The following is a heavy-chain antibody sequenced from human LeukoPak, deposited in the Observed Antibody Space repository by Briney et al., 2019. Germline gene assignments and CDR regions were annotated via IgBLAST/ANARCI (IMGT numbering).Heavy chain of an antibody. CDR2: ISGDGGST. CDR1: GFTFDDYA. Sequence: GGSLRLSCAASGFTFDDYAMHWVRQAPGKGLEWVSLISGDGGSTYYADSVKGRFTISRDNSKNSLYLQMNSLRTEDTALYYCAKDRAMVAQWGRVYFDYWGQGTLVTVSS. J-gene: IGHJ4*02. V-gene: IGHV3-43*02. D-gene: IGHD5-18*01. CDR3: AKDRAMVAQWGRVYFDY.